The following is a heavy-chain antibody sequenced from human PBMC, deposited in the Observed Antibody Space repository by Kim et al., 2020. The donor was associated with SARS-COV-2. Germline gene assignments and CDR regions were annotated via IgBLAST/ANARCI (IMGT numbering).Heavy chain of an antibody. CDR1: GFTFSSYS. CDR2: TNSAGSDT. J-gene: IGHJ4*02. Sequence: GGSLRLSCAASGFTFSSYSMHWVRQAPGKGLVLVSHTNSAGSDTNYADSVKGRFTISRDNATNTLYLQMNSLGADDTAVYYCARGRQSKYVSLEYWGPGT. D-gene: IGHD2-8*01. CDR3: ARGRQSKYVSLEY. V-gene: IGHV3-74*01.